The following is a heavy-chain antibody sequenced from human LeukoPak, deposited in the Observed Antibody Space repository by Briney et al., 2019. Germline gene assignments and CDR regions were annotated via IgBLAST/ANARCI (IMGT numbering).Heavy chain of an antibody. V-gene: IGHV3-23*01. J-gene: IGHJ3*02. CDR3: ARGPYCSGGTCYVLGAFDI. D-gene: IGHD2-15*01. Sequence: PGGSLRLSCAASGFTFNSYAMSWVRQAPGQGLEWVSGISASGNSTYYADSVKGRFTISRDNSKNTLYLQMNSLRAEDTALYYCARGPYCSGGTCYVLGAFDIWGQGTMVTVSS. CDR2: ISASGNST. CDR1: GFTFNSYA.